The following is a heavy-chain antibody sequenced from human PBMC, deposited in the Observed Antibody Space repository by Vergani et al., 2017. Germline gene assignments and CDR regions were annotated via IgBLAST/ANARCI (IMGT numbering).Heavy chain of an antibody. D-gene: IGHD3-10*01. CDR1: GGSFSGYY. J-gene: IGHJ4*02. Sequence: QVQLQQWGAGLLKPSETLSLTCAVYGGSFSGYYWSWIRQPPGKGLEWTGEINHSGSTNYNPSLKSRVTISVDTSKNQFSLKLSSVTAADTAVYYCARSGVNWSFDYWGQGTLVTVSS. V-gene: IGHV4-34*01. CDR2: INHSGST. CDR3: ARSGVNWSFDY.